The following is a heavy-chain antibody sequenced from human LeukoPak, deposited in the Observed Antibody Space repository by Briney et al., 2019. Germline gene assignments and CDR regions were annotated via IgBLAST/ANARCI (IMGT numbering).Heavy chain of an antibody. D-gene: IGHD2-15*01. CDR1: GYTFNSYY. CDR3: ARSWAGYCSGGSCYSLDY. CDR2: INPSGGST. Sequence: ASVKVSCKASGYTFNSYYMHWVRQAPGQGLEWMGIINPSGGSTSYAQKFQGRVTMTRDTSTSTVYMELSSLRSEDTAVYYCARSWAGYCSGGSCYSLDYWGQGTLVTVSS. J-gene: IGHJ4*02. V-gene: IGHV1-46*02.